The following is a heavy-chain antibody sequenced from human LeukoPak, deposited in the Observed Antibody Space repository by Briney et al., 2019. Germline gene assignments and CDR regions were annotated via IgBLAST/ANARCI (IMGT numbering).Heavy chain of an antibody. Sequence: PSETLSLTCAVYGGSFSGYYWTWIRQPPGKGLEWIGEINHSGSTNYNPSLKSRATISVDTSKNQFSLNLSSVTAADTAVYYCARSPNYDFWSGYYDYWGQGTLVTVSS. CDR3: ARSPNYDFWSGYYDY. J-gene: IGHJ4*02. CDR2: INHSGST. CDR1: GGSFSGYY. D-gene: IGHD3-3*01. V-gene: IGHV4-34*01.